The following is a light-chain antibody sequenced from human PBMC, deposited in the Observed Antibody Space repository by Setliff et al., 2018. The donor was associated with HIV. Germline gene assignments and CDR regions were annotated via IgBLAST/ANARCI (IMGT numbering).Light chain of an antibody. CDR1: SSDVGGYNF. Sequence: SVLTQPRSVSGSPGQSVTISCTGTSSDVGGYNFVSWYQQRPGKAPKLMIYDVTKRPSGVPDRFSGSKSGNTASLTISGLQAEDEADYYCCSYAGSHTVVFGTGTKGTVL. CDR3: CSYAGSHTVV. CDR2: DVT. J-gene: IGLJ1*01. V-gene: IGLV2-11*01.